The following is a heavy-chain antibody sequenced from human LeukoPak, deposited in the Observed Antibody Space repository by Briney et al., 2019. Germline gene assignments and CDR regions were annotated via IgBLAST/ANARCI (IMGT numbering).Heavy chain of an antibody. V-gene: IGHV4-38-2*02. CDR2: IYHSGST. CDR3: ARAIEVGAMTPFDY. CDR1: GYSISSGYY. J-gene: IGHJ4*02. D-gene: IGHD1-26*01. Sequence: SETLSLTCTVSGYSISSGYYWGWIRQPPGKGLEWIGSIYHSGSTYYNPSLKGRVTISVDTSENQFSLKLSSVTAADTAVYYCARAIEVGAMTPFDYWGQGTLVTVSS.